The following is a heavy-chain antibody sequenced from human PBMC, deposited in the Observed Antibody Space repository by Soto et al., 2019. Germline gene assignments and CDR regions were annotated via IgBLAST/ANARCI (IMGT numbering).Heavy chain of an antibody. D-gene: IGHD3-16*01. CDR1: GFTFSSYA. Sequence: QVQLVESGGGVVQPGRSLRLSCAASGFTFSSYAMHWVRQAPAKGLEWVAVISYDGSNKYYADSVKGRFTISRDNSKNTLYLQMNSLRAEDTAVYYCARAYEGGYFDYWGQGTLVTVSS. J-gene: IGHJ4*02. CDR3: ARAYEGGYFDY. CDR2: ISYDGSNK. V-gene: IGHV3-30-3*01.